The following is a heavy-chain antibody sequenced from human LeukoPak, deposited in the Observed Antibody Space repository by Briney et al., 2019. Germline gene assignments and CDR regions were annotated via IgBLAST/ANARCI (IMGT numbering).Heavy chain of an antibody. CDR2: IYYSGST. CDR1: GGSISSSSYY. CDR3: ARVSTMIVVDLEVFAFDI. D-gene: IGHD3-22*01. V-gene: IGHV4-39*07. Sequence: PSETLSLTCTVSGGSISSSSYYWGWIRQPPGKGLEWIGSIYYSGSTYYNPSLKSRVTISVDTSKNQFSLKLSSVTAADTAVYYCARVSTMIVVDLEVFAFDIWGQGTMVTVSS. J-gene: IGHJ3*02.